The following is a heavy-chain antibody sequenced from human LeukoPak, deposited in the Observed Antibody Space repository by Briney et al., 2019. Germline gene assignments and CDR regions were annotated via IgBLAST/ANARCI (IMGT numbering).Heavy chain of an antibody. CDR2: ISSSSSTI. CDR3: AREAYGGAIDY. J-gene: IGHJ4*02. CDR1: GFTFSSYS. D-gene: IGHD4-23*01. Sequence: PGGSLRLPCAASGFTFSSYSMNWVRQAPGKGLEWVSYISSSSSTIYYADSVKGRFTISRDNAKNSLYLQMNSLRAEDTAVYYCAREAYGGAIDYWGQGTLVTVSS. V-gene: IGHV3-48*01.